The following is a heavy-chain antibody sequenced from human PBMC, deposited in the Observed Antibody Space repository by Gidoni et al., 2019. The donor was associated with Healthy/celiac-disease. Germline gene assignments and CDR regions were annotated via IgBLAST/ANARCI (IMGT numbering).Heavy chain of an antibody. D-gene: IGHD3-22*01. V-gene: IGHV3-30*18. CDR3: AKDFGYDSSGYYYYYGMDV. CDR1: GFTFISYG. CDR2: ISYDGSNK. J-gene: IGHJ6*02. Sequence: QVQLVESGGGVVQPGRSLRLSCAASGFTFISYGMHWVRQAPGKGLEWVAVISYDGSNKYYADSVKGRFTISRDNSKNTLYLQMNSLRAEDTAVYYCAKDFGYDSSGYYYYYGMDVWGQGTTVTVSS.